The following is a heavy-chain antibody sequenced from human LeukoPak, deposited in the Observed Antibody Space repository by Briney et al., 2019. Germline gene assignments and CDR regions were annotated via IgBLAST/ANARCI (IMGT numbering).Heavy chain of an antibody. J-gene: IGHJ4*02. CDR3: ARDPPGRYSSSWRPY. D-gene: IGHD6-13*01. Sequence: GRSLRLSCAASGFTFSSYAMHWVRQAPGKGLEWVAVISYDGSNKYYADSVKGRFTISRDNSKNPLYLQMNSLRAEDTAVYYCARDPPGRYSSSWRPYWGQGTLVTVSS. CDR2: ISYDGSNK. CDR1: GFTFSSYA. V-gene: IGHV3-30-3*01.